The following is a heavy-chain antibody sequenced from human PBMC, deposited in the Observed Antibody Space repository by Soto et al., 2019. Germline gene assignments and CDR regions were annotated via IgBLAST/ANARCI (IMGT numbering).Heavy chain of an antibody. D-gene: IGHD6-19*01. V-gene: IGHV4-59*01. Sequence: SETLSRTFTVSCGPISSYYWRWILQPPGKGLEWIGYSYYSWITNYNPCLKSRVTISVDTSKNQFSLKLSSVTAADTAVYYCARVQWPQFDPWGQGTLVTVSS. CDR3: ARVQWPQFDP. CDR2: SYYSWIT. CDR1: CGPISSYY. J-gene: IGHJ5*02.